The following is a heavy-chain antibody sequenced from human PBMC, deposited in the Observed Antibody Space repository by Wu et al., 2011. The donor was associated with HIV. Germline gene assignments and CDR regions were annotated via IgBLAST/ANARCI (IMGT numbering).Heavy chain of an antibody. CDR1: GGTFNNYA. CDR2: IIPVYDTK. Sequence: VQLVQSGAEVKKPGSSVKVSCKTSGGTFNNYAINWVRQAPGQGFEWMGRIIPVYDTKNVAENFQDRVAISADKSTSTAYMELSSLTSEDTAVYYCATGPLKDRVPFDYWGQGTLVTVSS. V-gene: IGHV1-69*14. J-gene: IGHJ4*02. CDR3: ATGPLKDRVPFDY. D-gene: IGHD2-15*01.